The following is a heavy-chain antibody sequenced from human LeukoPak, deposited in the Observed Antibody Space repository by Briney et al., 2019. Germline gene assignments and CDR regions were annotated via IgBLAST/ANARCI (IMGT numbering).Heavy chain of an antibody. CDR3: GRPLQRGSWTQRALDY. D-gene: IGHD3-10*01. CDR1: GYTFTSYD. J-gene: IGHJ4*02. CDR2: MNPNSGNA. V-gene: IGHV1-8*01. Sequence: GASVKVSFTASGYTFTSYDISWVRQATGQGLEWMGWMNPNSGNAGYAQRFQGRVTMTRNNSISTAYMELTSLRSEDTAVYYCGRPLQRGSWTQRALDYWGQGTLVTVSS.